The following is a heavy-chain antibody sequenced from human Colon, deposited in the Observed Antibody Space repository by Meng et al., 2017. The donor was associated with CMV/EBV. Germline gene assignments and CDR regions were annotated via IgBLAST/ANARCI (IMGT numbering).Heavy chain of an antibody. CDR1: GLSFSSYV. Sequence: GVSLKISCAASGLSFSSYVMNWVRQAPGKGLEWVSLISGSGGTTLYADSVKGRFTISRDNSKNTLFLQVNSLRVEDTAIYYCAKHGGAAGMLAPYHQYGMDVWGQGTTVTVSS. D-gene: IGHD6-13*01. CDR3: AKHGGAAGMLAPYHQYGMDV. J-gene: IGHJ6*02. V-gene: IGHV3-23*01. CDR2: ISGSGGTT.